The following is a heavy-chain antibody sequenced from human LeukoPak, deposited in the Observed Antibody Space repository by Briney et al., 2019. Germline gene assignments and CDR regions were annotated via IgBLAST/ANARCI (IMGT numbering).Heavy chain of an antibody. Sequence: SETLSLTCAVYGGSFSGYYWSWIRQPAEKGLEWIGRIYTTGRTNYNPSLKNRVTMSLDTSKSQLSLQLSSVTAADTAVYYCATSPPGGAFDIWSQGTMVTVSS. CDR2: IYTTGRT. D-gene: IGHD6-25*01. CDR1: GGSFSGYY. V-gene: IGHV4-59*10. J-gene: IGHJ3*02. CDR3: ATSPPGGAFDI.